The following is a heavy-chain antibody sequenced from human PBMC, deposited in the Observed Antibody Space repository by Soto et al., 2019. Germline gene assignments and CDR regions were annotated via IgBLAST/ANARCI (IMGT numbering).Heavy chain of an antibody. CDR2: IYPGDSDT. Sequence: PGESLKISCKGSGYNFTIYWIAWVRQMPGKGLEWMGFIYPGDSDTRYNPSFQGQVTIAADKSVNTAFLQMNSLRAEDTAVYYCARAYDFWSGYYAPGYWGQGTLVTVSS. J-gene: IGHJ4*02. CDR1: GYNFTIYW. D-gene: IGHD3-3*01. V-gene: IGHV5-51*01. CDR3: ARAYDFWSGYYAPGY.